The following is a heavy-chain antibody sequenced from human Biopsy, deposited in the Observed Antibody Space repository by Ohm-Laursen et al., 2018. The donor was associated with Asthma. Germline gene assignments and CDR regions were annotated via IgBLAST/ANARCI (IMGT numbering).Heavy chain of an antibody. J-gene: IGHJ4*02. D-gene: IGHD2-2*01. CDR2: IKPDGSQT. CDR3: ATLSWYASQY. V-gene: IGHV3-7*01. CDR1: GFTFSGSC. Sequence: SLRLSCSASGFTFSGSCMIWVRQAPGKGLQWLAFIKPDGSQTYYADSVEGRFSISRDNSKNSLYLQMSSLRGEDTAIYYCATLSWYASQYWGQGTLVTVPS.